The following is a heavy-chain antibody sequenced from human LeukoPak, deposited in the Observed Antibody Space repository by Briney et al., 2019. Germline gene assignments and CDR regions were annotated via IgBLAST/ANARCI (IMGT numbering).Heavy chain of an antibody. CDR1: EFTFSDDW. Sequence: GGSLRLSCAASEFTFSDDWMSWVRQAPGKGLEWVGRIKSKTDGGTTDYAVPVKGRFTISRDDSKNLLYLQMKSLKTDDTGVYYCSTGAFWGQGTLVTVSS. J-gene: IGHJ4*02. V-gene: IGHV3-15*01. CDR3: STGAF. CDR2: IKSKTDGGTT.